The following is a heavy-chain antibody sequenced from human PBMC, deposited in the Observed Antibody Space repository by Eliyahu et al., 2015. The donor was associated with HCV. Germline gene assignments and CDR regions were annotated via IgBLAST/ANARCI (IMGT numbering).Heavy chain of an antibody. Sequence: QVQLVQSGAEVKKPGASVKVSCKASGYTFTGYYMHWVRQAPGQGLEWMGWINPNSGGTNYAQKFQGRVTMTRDTSISTAYMELSRLRSDDTAVYYCARDPQYSSGWLYYYGMDVWGQGTTVTVSS. CDR1: GYTFTGYY. CDR2: INPNSGGT. V-gene: IGHV1-2*02. D-gene: IGHD6-19*01. J-gene: IGHJ6*02. CDR3: ARDPQYSSGWLYYYGMDV.